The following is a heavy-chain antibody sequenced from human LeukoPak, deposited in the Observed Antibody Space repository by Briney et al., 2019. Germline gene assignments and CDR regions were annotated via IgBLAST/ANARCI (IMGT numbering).Heavy chain of an antibody. D-gene: IGHD6-13*01. J-gene: IGHJ4*02. CDR3: ARGIPPLIAAAGTEELDY. CDR1: GFTFSSYW. V-gene: IGHV3-7*01. Sequence: PGGSLRLSCAASGFTFSSYWMSWVRQAPGKGLEWVANIKQDGSEKYYVDSVKGRFTISRDNAKNTLYLQMNSLRAEDTAVYYCARGIPPLIAAAGTEELDYWGQGTLVTVSS. CDR2: IKQDGSEK.